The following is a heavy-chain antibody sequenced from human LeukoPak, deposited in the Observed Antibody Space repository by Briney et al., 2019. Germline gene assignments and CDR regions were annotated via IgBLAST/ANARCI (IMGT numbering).Heavy chain of an antibody. CDR1: GFSFSDYY. J-gene: IGHJ4*02. V-gene: IGHV3-11*01. CDR3: ASHYYDGSGYYFDY. Sequence: GGSLRLSCAASGFSFSDYYMSWIRQTPGKGLEWISYISRGGSTTYYTDSVKGRFTISRDNSKNTLYLQMNSLRAEDTAAYYCASHYYDGSGYYFDYWGQGTLVTVSS. D-gene: IGHD3-22*01. CDR2: ISRGGSTT.